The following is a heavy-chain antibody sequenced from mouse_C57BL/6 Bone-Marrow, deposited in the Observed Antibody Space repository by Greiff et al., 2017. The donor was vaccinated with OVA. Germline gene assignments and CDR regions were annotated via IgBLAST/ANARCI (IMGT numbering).Heavy chain of an antibody. CDR2: ISSGSSTI. CDR1: GFTFSDYG. J-gene: IGHJ2*01. CDR3: ATHYYGSSYYFDY. D-gene: IGHD1-1*01. V-gene: IGHV5-17*01. Sequence: EVQRVESGGGLVKPGGSLKLSCAASGFTFSDYGMHWVRQAPEKGLEWVAYISSGSSTIYYADTVKGRFTIARDNAKNTLFLQMTSLRSEDTAMYYCATHYYGSSYYFDYWGQGTTLTVSS.